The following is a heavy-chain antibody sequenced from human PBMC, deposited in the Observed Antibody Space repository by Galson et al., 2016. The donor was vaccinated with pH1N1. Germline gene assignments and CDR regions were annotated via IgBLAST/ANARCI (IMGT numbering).Heavy chain of an antibody. CDR1: GFTFSTKA. CDR2: ISGTSNTI. Sequence: SLRLSCAGSGFTFSTKAMSWVRQAAGKGLEWISYISGTSNTIYYAASVKGRFTISRDNAKNSLSLQMNSLGHDDTAVYYCARALLYSNFVSEYWGLGTLVTVSS. V-gene: IGHV3-48*02. J-gene: IGHJ4*02. D-gene: IGHD4-11*01. CDR3: ARALLYSNFVSEY.